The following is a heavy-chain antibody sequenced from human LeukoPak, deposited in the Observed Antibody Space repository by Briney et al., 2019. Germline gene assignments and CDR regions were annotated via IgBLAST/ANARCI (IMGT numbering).Heavy chain of an antibody. CDR2: IYYSRNT. V-gene: IGHV4-39*01. J-gene: IGHJ6*03. Sequence: SETLSLTCTVSGGSISSSSYYWGWIRQPPGKGLEWIGSIYYSRNTYYSPSLKSRVTISVDTSKNQFSLNLTSVTAADTAVYFCARHLNYYYYYYMDVWGKGTTVTVSS. CDR1: GGSISSSSYY. CDR3: ARHLNYYYYYYMDV.